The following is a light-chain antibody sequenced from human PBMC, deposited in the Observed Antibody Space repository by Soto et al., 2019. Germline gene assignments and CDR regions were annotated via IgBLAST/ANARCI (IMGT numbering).Light chain of an antibody. Sequence: EIVLTQSPGTLSLSPGERATLSCRASQTISGNYLAWYQQKPGQAPRLLIYGASNRATGIPERFTGSGSGTDFTLTISRLETQDSAMYYCQQYVISVTFGQGTRLKIK. V-gene: IGKV3-20*01. CDR3: QQYVISVT. CDR1: QTISGNY. J-gene: IGKJ5*01. CDR2: GAS.